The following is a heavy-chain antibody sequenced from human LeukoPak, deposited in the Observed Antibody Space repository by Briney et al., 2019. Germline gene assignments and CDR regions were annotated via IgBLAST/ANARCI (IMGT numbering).Heavy chain of an antibody. J-gene: IGHJ5*02. CDR2: IYHSGST. CDR3: ASPRSYYDSSGYYIS. D-gene: IGHD3-22*01. Sequence: SQTLSLTCAVSGGSISSGGYSWSWIRQPPGKGLEWIGYIYHSGSTYYNPSLKSRVTISVDRSKNQFSLKLSSVTAAVTAVYYCASPRSYYDSSGYYISWGQGTLVTVSS. CDR1: GGSISSGGYS. V-gene: IGHV4-30-2*02.